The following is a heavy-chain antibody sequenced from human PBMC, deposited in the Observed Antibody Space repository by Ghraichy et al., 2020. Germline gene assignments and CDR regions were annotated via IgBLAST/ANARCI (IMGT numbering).Heavy chain of an antibody. D-gene: IGHD1-1*01. J-gene: IGHJ6*02. CDR1: GFTFSTYD. CDR2: IGTVGDT. V-gene: IGHV3-13*01. CDR3: ARDPSKLERRPGGYYYYYGMDV. Sequence: GGSLRLSCAASGFTFSTYDMHWVRQATGKGLEWVSAIGTVGDTYYPGSVKGRFTISRDNAKNSLYLQMNSLRAEDTAVYYCARDPSKLERRPGGYYYYYGMDVWGQGTTVTVSS.